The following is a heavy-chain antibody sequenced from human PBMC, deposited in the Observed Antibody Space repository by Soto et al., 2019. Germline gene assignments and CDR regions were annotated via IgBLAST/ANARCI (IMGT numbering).Heavy chain of an antibody. CDR2: IYYSGST. CDR3: AMGIVPAAPQSRAIDAFDI. V-gene: IGHV4-39*01. J-gene: IGHJ3*02. CDR1: GGSISSSSYY. Sequence: QLQLQESGPGLVKPSETLSLTCTVSGGSISSSSYYWGWIRQPPGKGLEWIGSIYYSGSTYYNPSLKSRVTIPVDTSKTQFSLKLSSVTAADTAVYYCAMGIVPAAPQSRAIDAFDIWGQGTMVTVSS. D-gene: IGHD2-2*01.